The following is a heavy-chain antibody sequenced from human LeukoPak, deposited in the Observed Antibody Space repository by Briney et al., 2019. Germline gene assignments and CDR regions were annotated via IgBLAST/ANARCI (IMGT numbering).Heavy chain of an antibody. V-gene: IGHV3-23*01. CDR2: SIGSGGST. D-gene: IGHD4-17*01. J-gene: IGHJ4*02. CDR1: GFTFSTYA. Sequence: PGGSLRLSCAASGFTFSTYAMSWVRQAPGKGLEWVSGSIGSGGSTYYADSVKGRFTISRDNSKNTLYLQMNSLRAEDTAVYYCAKGPYGDYPDYFDYWGQGTLVTVSS. CDR3: AKGPYGDYPDYFDY.